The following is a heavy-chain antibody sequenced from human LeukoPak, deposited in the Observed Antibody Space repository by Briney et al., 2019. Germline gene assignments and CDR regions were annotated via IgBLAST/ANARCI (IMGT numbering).Heavy chain of an antibody. CDR1: GFTFSSYW. D-gene: IGHD3-16*01. J-gene: IGHJ6*02. V-gene: IGHV3-74*01. Sequence: GGSLRLSCAASGFTFSSYWMHWVRQVPGKGLVWVSRLNTVGSSTSYADSVKGRFTISRDNARNALYLQMNSLRAEDTAVYYCARDDAFRGVGMDVWGQGTTVPVSS. CDR3: ARDDAFRGVGMDV. CDR2: LNTVGSST.